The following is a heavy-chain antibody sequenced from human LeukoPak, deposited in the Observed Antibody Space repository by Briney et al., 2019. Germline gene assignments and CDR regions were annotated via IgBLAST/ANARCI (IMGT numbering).Heavy chain of an antibody. Sequence: EASVTVSCKASGYTFTRYAMNWLRQAPGQGLEWMGWINPNTGNPTYAQAFAGRFVFSLDTSVSTAYLQISSLNTEDTAVYYCAIDQPVAGVSNFDSWGQETLVTVSS. CDR1: GYTFTRYA. CDR2: INPNTGNP. V-gene: IGHV7-4-1*02. CDR3: AIDQPVAGVSNFDS. D-gene: IGHD6-19*01. J-gene: IGHJ4*02.